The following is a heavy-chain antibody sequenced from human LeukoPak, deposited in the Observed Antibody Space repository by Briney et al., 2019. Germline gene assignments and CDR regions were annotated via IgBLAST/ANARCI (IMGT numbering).Heavy chain of an antibody. J-gene: IGHJ5*02. V-gene: IGHV1-18*01. CDR3: ARHPEVGAKEWFDP. CDR1: GYTFTSYG. D-gene: IGHD1-26*01. CDR2: ISAYNGNT. Sequence: ASVKVSCKASGYTFTSYGISWVRQAPGQGLEWMGWISAYNGNTNYAQKLQGRVTMTTDTSTSTAYMELRSLRSEDTAVYYCARHPEVGAKEWFDPWGQGTLVTVSS.